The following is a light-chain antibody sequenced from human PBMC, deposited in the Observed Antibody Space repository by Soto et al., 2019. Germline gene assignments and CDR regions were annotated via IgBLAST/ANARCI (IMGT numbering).Light chain of an antibody. V-gene: IGKV1-12*01. CDR3: QQANSFPWT. CDR2: AAS. CDR1: QGISRW. Sequence: DIQMTQSPSSVSASVGDRVTMTCRASQGISRWLAWYQQKPGKAPQILIYAASNLQSGVPSRFSGSGSGTDFTLTISSLQPEDFATYFCQQANSFPWTFGQGTKVEIK. J-gene: IGKJ1*01.